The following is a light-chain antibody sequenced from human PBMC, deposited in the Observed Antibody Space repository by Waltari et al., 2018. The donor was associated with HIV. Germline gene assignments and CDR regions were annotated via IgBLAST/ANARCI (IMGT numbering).Light chain of an antibody. CDR3: HSDDTNNQV. CDR2: EDN. CDR1: SGSIASNY. Sequence: NFMLTQPHSMSESPGKTVNISCTRSSGSIASNYVQWYQQRTGRAPTPVIYEDNERPSWVTDRCSCSIDRSSNSASLTISGLKTEDEADYYCHSDDTNNQVVGGGTKLTVV. J-gene: IGLJ2*01. V-gene: IGLV6-57*04.